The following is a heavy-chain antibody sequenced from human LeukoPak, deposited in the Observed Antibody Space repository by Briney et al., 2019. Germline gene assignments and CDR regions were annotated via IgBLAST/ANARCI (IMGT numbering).Heavy chain of an antibody. CDR1: GYTFTGYY. Sequence: ASVKVSCKASGYTFTGYYMHWVRQAPGQGLEWMGRINPNSGGTNYAQKFQGRVTMTRDTSISTAYMELSRLRSDDTAVYYCARNSYYGSGSYYTDIDYWGQGTLVTVSS. CDR3: ARNSYYGSGSYYTDIDY. D-gene: IGHD3-10*01. CDR2: INPNSGGT. V-gene: IGHV1-2*06. J-gene: IGHJ4*02.